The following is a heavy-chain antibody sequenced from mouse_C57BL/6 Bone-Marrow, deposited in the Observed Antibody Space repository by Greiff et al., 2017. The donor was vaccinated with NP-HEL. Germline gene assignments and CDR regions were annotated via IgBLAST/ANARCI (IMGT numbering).Heavy chain of an antibody. CDR3: ARYDNDRGWYIDV. Sequence: QVQLQQSGAELAKPGASVKLSCKASGYTFTSYWMHWVKQRPGQGLEWIGYINPSSGYTKYNQTFKDKATLTADKSSSTAHMQLTSLKYDDSSCYSCARYDNDRGWYIDVWGKGTTVTVSS. V-gene: IGHV1-7*01. CDR2: INPSSGYT. D-gene: IGHD2-4*01. CDR1: GYTFTSYW. J-gene: IGHJ1*03.